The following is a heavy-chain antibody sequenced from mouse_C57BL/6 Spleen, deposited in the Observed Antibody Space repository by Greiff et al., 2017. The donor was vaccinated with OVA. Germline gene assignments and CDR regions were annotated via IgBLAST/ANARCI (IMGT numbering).Heavy chain of an antibody. CDR2: ISSGSSTI. Sequence: EVQRVESGGGLVKPGGSLKLSCAASGFTYSDYGMHWVRQAPEKGLEWVAYISSGSSTIYYADTVKGRFTISRDNAKNTLFLQMTSLRSEDTAMYYCARPEGYYAMDYWGQGTSVTVSS. CDR3: ARPEGYYAMDY. CDR1: GFTYSDYG. V-gene: IGHV5-17*01. D-gene: IGHD3-3*01. J-gene: IGHJ4*01.